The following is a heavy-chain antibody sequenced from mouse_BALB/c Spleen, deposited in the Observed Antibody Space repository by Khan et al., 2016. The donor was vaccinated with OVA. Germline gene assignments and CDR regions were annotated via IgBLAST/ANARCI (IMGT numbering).Heavy chain of an antibody. Sequence: VQLQQSGPGLVKPSQSLSLTCTVTGYSITSDYAWNWIRQFPGNKLEWMGFISYSGNTIYNPSLKSRFSITRDTSKNQFFLQSNSVTTEDTSTYYCARVYGGDFDYWGQGTSLTVSS. CDR3: ARVYGGDFDY. D-gene: IGHD1-1*01. CDR2: ISYSGNT. CDR1: GYSITSDYA. J-gene: IGHJ2*02. V-gene: IGHV3-2*02.